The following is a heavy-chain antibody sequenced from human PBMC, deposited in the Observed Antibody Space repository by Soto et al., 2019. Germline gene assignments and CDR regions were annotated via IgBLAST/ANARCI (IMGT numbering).Heavy chain of an antibody. CDR2: IKVDGSER. D-gene: IGHD2-21*01. CDR3: ARDVSPVIASVWYDALDM. V-gene: IGHV3-7*01. Sequence: GGSLRLSCAASGFTFSSYWMTWVRQAPGKGLEWVANIKVDGSERNYVDSVKGRFTISRDNTKNSLCLQMNSLRVEDTAVYYCARDVSPVIASVWYDALDMWGPGAMVTVSS. J-gene: IGHJ3*02. CDR1: GFTFSSYW.